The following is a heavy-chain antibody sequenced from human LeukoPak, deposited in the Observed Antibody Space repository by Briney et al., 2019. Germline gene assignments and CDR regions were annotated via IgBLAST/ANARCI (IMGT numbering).Heavy chain of an antibody. J-gene: IGHJ5*02. D-gene: IGHD6-19*01. Sequence: GGSLRLSCAASGFTFSSYVMSWARQAPGKGLEWVSALSGSGGSTYYADSVKGRFTISRDNSKNTLYLQMNSLRAEDTAVYYCAKGKSSGWYDNWFDPWGQGTLVTVSS. V-gene: IGHV3-23*01. CDR3: AKGKSSGWYDNWFDP. CDR2: LSGSGGST. CDR1: GFTFSSYV.